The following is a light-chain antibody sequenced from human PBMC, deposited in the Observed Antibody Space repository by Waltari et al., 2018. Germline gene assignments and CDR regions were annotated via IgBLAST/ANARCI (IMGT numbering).Light chain of an antibody. CDR2: VAS. V-gene: IGKV3-15*01. CDR3: QQYNNWPPWT. CDR1: QSVRSN. Sequence: EIVMTQSPATLSVSPGERATLSCRASQSVRSNLAWYQQKPGQAPRLLIYVASTRATGIPARFIGSGSGTEFTLTISSLQSEDFAVYYCQQYNNWPPWTFGQGTKVEIK. J-gene: IGKJ1*01.